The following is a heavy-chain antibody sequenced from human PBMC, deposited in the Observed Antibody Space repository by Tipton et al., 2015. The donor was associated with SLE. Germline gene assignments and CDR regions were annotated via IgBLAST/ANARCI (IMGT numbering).Heavy chain of an antibody. CDR1: GGSISRYY. V-gene: IGHV4-4*07. J-gene: IGHJ4*02. CDR2: IHSSGST. CDR3: ARHFSGSYSFDY. Sequence: TLSLTCTVSGGSISRYYWGWIRQPAGKGLEWIGQIHSSGSTGYNPSLKSRVSISVDMSKNQVSLKLSSVTAADTALYYCARHFSGSYSFDYWGQGKLVTVSS. D-gene: IGHD1-26*01.